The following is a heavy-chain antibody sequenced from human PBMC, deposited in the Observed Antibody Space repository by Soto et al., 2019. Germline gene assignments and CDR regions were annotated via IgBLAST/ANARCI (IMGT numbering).Heavy chain of an antibody. CDR2: ISGSGGST. CDR3: ARDSGYDQTGYYYYGMDV. D-gene: IGHD5-12*01. Sequence: GGSLRLSCAASGFTFSSYAMSWVRQAPGKGLEWVSAISGSGGSTYYADSVKGRFTISRDNSKNTLYLQMNSLRAEDTAVYYCARDSGYDQTGYYYYGMDVWGQGTTVTVSS. V-gene: IGHV3-23*01. J-gene: IGHJ6*02. CDR1: GFTFSSYA.